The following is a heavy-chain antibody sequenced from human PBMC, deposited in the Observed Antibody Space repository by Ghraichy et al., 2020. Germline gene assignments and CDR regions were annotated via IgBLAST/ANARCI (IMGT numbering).Heavy chain of an antibody. D-gene: IGHD3-9*01. CDR3: AKDDAGVVLRYFDAFDP. CDR2: ISGSGGST. V-gene: IGHV3-23*01. CDR1: GFTFSSYA. J-gene: IGHJ5*02. Sequence: GGSLRLSCAASGFTFSSYAMSWVRPAPGKGLEWVSAISGSGGSTYYADSVKGRFTISRDNSKNTLYLQMNSLRAEDTAVYYCAKDDAGVVLRYFDAFDPWGQGTLVTVSS.